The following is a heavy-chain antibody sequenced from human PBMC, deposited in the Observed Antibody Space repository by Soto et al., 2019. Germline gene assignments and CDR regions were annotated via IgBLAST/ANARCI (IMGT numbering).Heavy chain of an antibody. D-gene: IGHD6-13*01. J-gene: IGHJ4*02. Sequence: QVQLVQSGAEVKKPGASVKVSCKASGYTFTSYGISWVRQAPGQGLEWMGWISAYNGNTNYAQKLQGRVTMTTDTSTSTVYMELRSLRSDDTAVYYCARDGLNESLASAGCFDYWGQGTLVTVSS. V-gene: IGHV1-18*01. CDR3: ARDGLNESLASAGCFDY. CDR2: ISAYNGNT. CDR1: GYTFTSYG.